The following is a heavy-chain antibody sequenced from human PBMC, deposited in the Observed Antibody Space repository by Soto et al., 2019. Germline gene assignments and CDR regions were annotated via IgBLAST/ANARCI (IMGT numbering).Heavy chain of an antibody. V-gene: IGHV4-59*08. CDR3: ARHAYSGSYFDY. J-gene: IGHJ4*02. Sequence: SETLSLTCTVSGGSISSYYWSWIRQPPGKGLEWIGYIYYSGSTNYNPSLKSRVTISVDTSKNQFSLKLSSVTAADTAVYYCARHAYSGSYFDYWGQGTLVTVSS. CDR2: IYYSGST. CDR1: GGSISSYY. D-gene: IGHD1-26*01.